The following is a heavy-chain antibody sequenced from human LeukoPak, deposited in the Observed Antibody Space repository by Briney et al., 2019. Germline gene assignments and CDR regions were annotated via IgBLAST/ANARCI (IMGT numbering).Heavy chain of an antibody. Sequence: GGSLRLSCAASGFTFSSYTMNGVRQAPGKGLEWISYIMRTAADVTSYADSVEGRFTISRDDAKNSLYLQMNSLRDDDTAVYYCVRDWSYAFDLWGQGTMVTVSS. V-gene: IGHV3-48*02. CDR1: GFTFSSYT. J-gene: IGHJ3*01. CDR3: VRDWSYAFDL. CDR2: IMRTAADVT.